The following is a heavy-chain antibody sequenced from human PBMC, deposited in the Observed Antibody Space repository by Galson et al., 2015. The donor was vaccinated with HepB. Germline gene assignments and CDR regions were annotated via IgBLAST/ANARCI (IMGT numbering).Heavy chain of an antibody. J-gene: IGHJ3*02. Sequence: SLRLSCAASGFTFSSYGMHWVRQAPGKGLEWVAVISYDGSNKYYADSVKGRFTISRDNSKSTLYLQMDSLRAEDTAVYYCAKEIYIVATYDAFDIWGQGTMVTVSS. CDR1: GFTFSSYG. CDR3: AKEIYIVATYDAFDI. D-gene: IGHD5-12*01. CDR2: ISYDGSNK. V-gene: IGHV3-30*18.